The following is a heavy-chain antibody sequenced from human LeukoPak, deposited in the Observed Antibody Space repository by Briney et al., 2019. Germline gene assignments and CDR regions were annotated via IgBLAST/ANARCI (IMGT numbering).Heavy chain of an antibody. CDR3: ASPEYGGNAFDY. D-gene: IGHD4-23*01. J-gene: IGHJ4*02. Sequence: LRLSCAASGFTFSRSWMHWVRQAPGKGLGWVSHINSDGSSTTYADSVKGRFTISRDNAKNTLYLQMNSLRAEDTAAYYCASPEYGGNAFDYWGQGTLVTVSS. CDR1: GFTFSRSW. CDR2: INSDGSST. V-gene: IGHV3-74*01.